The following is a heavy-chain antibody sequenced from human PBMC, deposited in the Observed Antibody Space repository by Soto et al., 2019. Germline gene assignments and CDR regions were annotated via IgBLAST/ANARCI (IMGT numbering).Heavy chain of an antibody. D-gene: IGHD5-18*01. V-gene: IGHV5-51*01. J-gene: IGHJ3*02. Sequence: GEFLKISCRGSGYHFTGYWIGWVRQMPGKGLEWMGIIYPGDSDTRYSPSFQGQVTISADKSISTAYLQWSSLKASDTAMYYCARPYSYGHNDAFDIWGQGTMVTVSS. CDR1: GYHFTGYW. CDR3: ARPYSYGHNDAFDI. CDR2: IYPGDSDT.